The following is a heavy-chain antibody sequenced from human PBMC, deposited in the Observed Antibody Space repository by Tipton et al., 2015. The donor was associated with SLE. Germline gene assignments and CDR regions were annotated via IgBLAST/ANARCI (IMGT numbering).Heavy chain of an antibody. CDR3: ATSPLTL. V-gene: IGHV4-39*07. Sequence: TLSLTCTVSGGSISSSYYWGWIRQSPGKGLEWIGSISYTGSTYYNPSLMSRVTISVDMSKNQFSLKLTSVTAADTAVYYCATSPLTLWGQGTLVTVSS. D-gene: IGHD2-2*01. CDR2: ISYTGST. J-gene: IGHJ4*02. CDR1: GGSISSSYY.